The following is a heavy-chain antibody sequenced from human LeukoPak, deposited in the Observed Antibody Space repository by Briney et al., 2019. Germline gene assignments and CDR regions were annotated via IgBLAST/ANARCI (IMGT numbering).Heavy chain of an antibody. CDR2: INPNSGGT. D-gene: IGHD2-21*01. V-gene: IGHV1-2*02. CDR3: ARDLWSYDPYYYYGMDV. Sequence: ASVKVSCKASGYTFTGYYMHWVRQAPGQGLEWMGWINPNSGGTNYAQKFQGRVTMTRDTSISTAYMELSRLRSDDTAVYYCARDLWSYDPYYYYGMDVWGQGTTVTVSS. CDR1: GYTFTGYY. J-gene: IGHJ6*02.